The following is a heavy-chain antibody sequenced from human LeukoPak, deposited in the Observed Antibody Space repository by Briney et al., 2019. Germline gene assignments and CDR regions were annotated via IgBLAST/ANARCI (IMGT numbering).Heavy chain of an antibody. D-gene: IGHD5-18*01. CDR2: IKSKTDGGTT. V-gene: IGHV3-15*01. J-gene: IGHJ4*02. Sequence: GGSLRLSCAASGFTFSNAWMSWVRQAPGQGLEWVGRIKSKTDGGTTDYAAPVTGRFTVSRDDSKNTLYVQMNGLRTEDTAVYYCTTGARSHGYLFDRWGQGTLVTVSS. CDR3: TTGARSHGYLFDR. CDR1: GFTFSNAW.